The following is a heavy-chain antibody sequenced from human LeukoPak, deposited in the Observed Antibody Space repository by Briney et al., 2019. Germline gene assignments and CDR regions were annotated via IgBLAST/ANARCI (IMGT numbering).Heavy chain of an antibody. V-gene: IGHV3-23*01. CDR3: VKDGTWIFNYNFDY. CDR1: GFTLSSYA. J-gene: IGHJ4*02. D-gene: IGHD4-11*01. CDR2: ISGSAGLT. Sequence: GGSLRLSCAASGFTLSSYAMSWVRQAPGRGLEWVSGISGSAGLTYYADSVKGRFTISRDNSKNMVFLQMNSLRAEDTAVYYCVKDGTWIFNYNFDYWGQGTLVTVSA.